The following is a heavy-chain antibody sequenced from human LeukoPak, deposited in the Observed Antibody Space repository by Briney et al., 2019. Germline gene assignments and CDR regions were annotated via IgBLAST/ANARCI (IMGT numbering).Heavy chain of an antibody. CDR3: ARDIGSSWYY. D-gene: IGHD6-13*01. CDR1: GGSISSSTYF. CDR2: INYSGNT. J-gene: IGHJ4*02. Sequence: SETLSLTCTVSGGSISSSTYFWGWIRQPPGKGLEWIGSINYSGNTYYNPSLRSRVTISVDTSKNQFSLKLSSVTAADTAVYYCARDIGSSWYYWGQGTLVTVSS. V-gene: IGHV4-39*07.